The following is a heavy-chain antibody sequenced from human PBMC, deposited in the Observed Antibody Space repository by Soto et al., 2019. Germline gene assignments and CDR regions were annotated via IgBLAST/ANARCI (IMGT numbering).Heavy chain of an antibody. V-gene: IGHV3-48*03. CDR3: ARDPAIYSGNFDYGLDV. CDR2: IGTSGKTI. D-gene: IGHD4-4*01. J-gene: IGHJ6*02. CDR1: GFTFSGYE. Sequence: GGSLRLSCAVSGFTFSGYEMNWVRQAPGKGLEWVSYIGTSGKTIYYADSVRGRFTISRDNAKNSLYLQMNSLRAEDTAVYYCARDPAIYSGNFDYGLDVWGQGTTVTVSS.